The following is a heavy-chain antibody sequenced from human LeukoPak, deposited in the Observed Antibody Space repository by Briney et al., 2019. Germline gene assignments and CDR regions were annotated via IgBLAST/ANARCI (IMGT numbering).Heavy chain of an antibody. Sequence: GGSLRLSCAASGFTFSSYSMNWVRQAPGKGLEWVSSISSSSSYIYYADSVKGRFTISRDNAKNSLYLQMNSLRAADTAVYYCAREKRAKYSSSWHLADSAWYMDVWGKGTTVTISS. J-gene: IGHJ6*03. CDR2: ISSSSSYI. CDR3: AREKRAKYSSSWHLADSAWYMDV. CDR1: GFTFSSYS. D-gene: IGHD6-13*01. V-gene: IGHV3-21*04.